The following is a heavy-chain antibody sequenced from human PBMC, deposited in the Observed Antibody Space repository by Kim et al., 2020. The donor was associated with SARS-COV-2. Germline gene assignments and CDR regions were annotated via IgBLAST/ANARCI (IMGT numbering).Heavy chain of an antibody. CDR2: ST. V-gene: IGHV4-30-2*04. CDR3: ARIRNDAFDI. Sequence: STYYNPSLKSRVTISVDTSKNQFSLKLSSVTAADTAVYYCARIRNDAFDIWGQGTMVTVSS. J-gene: IGHJ3*02.